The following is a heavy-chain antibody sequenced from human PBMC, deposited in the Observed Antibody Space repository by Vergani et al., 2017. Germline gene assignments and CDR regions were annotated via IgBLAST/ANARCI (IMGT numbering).Heavy chain of an antibody. D-gene: IGHD5-18*01. CDR2: IYPGDSDT. V-gene: IGHV5-51*01. J-gene: IGHJ5*02. CDR3: ARHGLGYSYRQGNWFDP. Sequence: EVQLVQSGAEVKKPGESLKISCKGSGYSFTSYWIGWVRQMPGKGLEWMGIIYPGDSDTRYSPSFQGKVTISADKSISTAYLQWSSLKASDTAMHYCARHGLGYSYRQGNWFDPWGQGTLVTVSS. CDR1: GYSFTSYW.